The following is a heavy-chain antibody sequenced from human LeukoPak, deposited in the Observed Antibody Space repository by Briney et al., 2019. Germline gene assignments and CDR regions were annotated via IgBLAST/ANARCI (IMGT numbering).Heavy chain of an antibody. D-gene: IGHD6-13*01. Sequence: GGSLRLSCAASGFTFSNYAMSWVRQAPGKGLEWVSVISAGRGGTYYADSVKGRFSISRDNSKNTLYLQMNSLRAEDTAVYYCARPVIAAAFDYWGQGTLVTVSS. CDR1: GFTFSNYA. CDR2: ISAGRGGT. J-gene: IGHJ4*02. V-gene: IGHV3-23*01. CDR3: ARPVIAAAFDY.